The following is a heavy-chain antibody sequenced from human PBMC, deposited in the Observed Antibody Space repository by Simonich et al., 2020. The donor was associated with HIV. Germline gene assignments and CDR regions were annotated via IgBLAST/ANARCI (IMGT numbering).Heavy chain of an antibody. Sequence: EVQLVESGGGLVKPGGSLRLSCAASGFTFSSYSMNWVRQAPGKGLEWVSSIKSSSSYIYYADSVKGRFTISRDNAKNSLLLQRNSLRAEDTAVYYCARDGRKGSSTSCSDYWGQGTLVTVSS. J-gene: IGHJ4*02. CDR2: IKSSSSYI. CDR1: GFTFSSYS. V-gene: IGHV3-21*01. D-gene: IGHD2-2*01. CDR3: ARDGRKGSSTSCSDY.